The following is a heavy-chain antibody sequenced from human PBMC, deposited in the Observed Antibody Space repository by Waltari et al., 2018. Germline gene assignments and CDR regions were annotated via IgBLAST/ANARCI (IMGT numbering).Heavy chain of an antibody. D-gene: IGHD1-26*01. Sequence: QVQLQESGPGLVKPSETLSLTCAVSGYSISSGYYWGWIRQPPGKGLEWMGSIYHSGSTYYNPSLKSRVTISVDTSKNQFSLKLSSVTAADTAVYYCARHYRGWREPLYYFDYWGQGTLVTVSS. CDR2: IYHSGST. J-gene: IGHJ4*02. V-gene: IGHV4-38-2*01. CDR1: GYSISSGYY. CDR3: ARHYRGWREPLYYFDY.